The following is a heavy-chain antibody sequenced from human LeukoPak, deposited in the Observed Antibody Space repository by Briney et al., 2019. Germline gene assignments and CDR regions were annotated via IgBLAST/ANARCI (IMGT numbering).Heavy chain of an antibody. J-gene: IGHJ4*02. CDR1: GFTAGFTFSTSY. V-gene: IGHV3-7*01. CDR3: ARDFSWRQFDY. Sequence: PGGPLRLSCETSGFTAGFTFSTSYMTWVRQAPGMGLEWVAEIGPDGSGPVYVDSVKGRFTISRDNAKNSLYLQMNSLRVEETAVYYCARDFSWRQFDYWGLGTLATVSS. CDR2: IGPDGSGP.